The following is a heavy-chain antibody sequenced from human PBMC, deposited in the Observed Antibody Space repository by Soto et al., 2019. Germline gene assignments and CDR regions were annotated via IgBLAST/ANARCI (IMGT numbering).Heavy chain of an antibody. V-gene: IGHV3-72*01. CDR1: GFTFSDHY. CDR2: TRNKVNSDTK. J-gene: IGHJ6*03. CDR3: ARRGGGSGTPPIYYYYYYMDV. Sequence: PGGSLRLSCAASGFTFSDHYMDWVRQAPGKGLEWVGRTRNKVNSDTKEYAASVKGRFTISRDDSKNSLYLQMNSLKIEDTAVYYCARRGGGSGTPPIYYYYYYMDVWGKGTTVTVSS. D-gene: IGHD3-10*01.